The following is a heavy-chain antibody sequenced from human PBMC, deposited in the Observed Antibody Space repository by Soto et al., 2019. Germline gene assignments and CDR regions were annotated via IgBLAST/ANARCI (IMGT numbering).Heavy chain of an antibody. CDR2: LIVILNST. V-gene: IGHV1-69*13. CDR1: GGPFHSFA. D-gene: IGHD2-15*01. Sequence: SVKVSCKSSGGPFHSFAFSWVRQAPGEGLEWMGGLIVILNSTNYAQKFEGRVTISADEGSSTAYMEVSGLRSEDTAVYYCARGIATGQLDPWGQGTLVTVSS. CDR3: ARGIATGQLDP. J-gene: IGHJ5*02.